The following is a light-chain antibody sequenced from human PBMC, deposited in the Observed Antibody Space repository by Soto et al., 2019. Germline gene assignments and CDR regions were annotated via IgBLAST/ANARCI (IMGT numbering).Light chain of an antibody. V-gene: IGKV3-20*01. CDR3: QQYGASPWT. J-gene: IGKJ1*01. Sequence: EFELTQSPGTLSLSPGERATLSCRASQSIITLVWYKQKPGRAPRLLLFGVSRRATGIPDRFSGSGSGTDFTLTINRLEPQDFAVYYCQQYGASPWTFGQGTKVDI. CDR2: GVS. CDR1: QSIIT.